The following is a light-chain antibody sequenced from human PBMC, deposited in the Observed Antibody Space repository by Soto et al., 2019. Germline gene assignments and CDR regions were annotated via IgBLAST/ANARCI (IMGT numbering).Light chain of an antibody. CDR3: QPRSKWPPIT. J-gene: IGKJ5*01. V-gene: IGKV3-11*01. CDR1: QRARTHY. Sequence: EIVLTQTPGTLSLSPGERATLSCRSIQRARTHYFAWSPQTPAPAPRLLIYGASNRATGIPDRFRGSGSGTDFPLPISSLEPEDFAVYYCQPRSKWPPITFGQGTRLEIK. CDR2: GAS.